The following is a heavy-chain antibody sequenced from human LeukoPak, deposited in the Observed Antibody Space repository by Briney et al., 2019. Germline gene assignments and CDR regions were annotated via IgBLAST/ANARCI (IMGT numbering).Heavy chain of an antibody. CDR2: IKGDGSEK. CDR1: GFTFISSW. D-gene: IGHD1-1*01. Sequence: PGGSLRLSCAASGFTFISSWMSWLRRAPGKGLEWVANIKGDGSEKYYVGSVEGRFTISRDNAKNSLYLQMNSLTAEDTAIYYCARDPYKGAVDYWGQGTLVTVSS. V-gene: IGHV3-7*01. J-gene: IGHJ4*02. CDR3: ARDPYKGAVDY.